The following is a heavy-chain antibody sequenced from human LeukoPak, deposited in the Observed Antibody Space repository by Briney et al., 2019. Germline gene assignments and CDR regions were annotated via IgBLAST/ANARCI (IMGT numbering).Heavy chain of an antibody. V-gene: IGHV3-74*01. J-gene: IGHJ4*02. D-gene: IGHD6-19*01. CDR3: ARRTVAGSLDY. CDR1: GFTYNNYW. CDR2: ISTDGSST. Sequence: PGGSLRLSCAASGFTYNNYWMHWVRRGPGKGLVWVSRISTDGSSTSYADSVEGRFTISRDNAKNTLYLQMNSLRAEDTAVYYCARRTVAGSLDYWGQGSLVTVSS.